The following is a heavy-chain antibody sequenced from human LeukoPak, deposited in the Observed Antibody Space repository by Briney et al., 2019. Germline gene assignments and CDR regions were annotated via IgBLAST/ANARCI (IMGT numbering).Heavy chain of an antibody. Sequence: GASVRVSCKASGGTFSSYAISWVRQAPGQGLEWMGGIIPIFGTANYAQKFQGRVTITADESTSTAYMELSSLRSEDTAVYYCARGRIVGAXAPDYWGXXTXXXXSS. V-gene: IGHV1-69*13. CDR1: GGTFSSYA. CDR3: ARGRIVGAXAPDY. D-gene: IGHD1-26*01. J-gene: IGHJ4*01. CDR2: IIPIFGTA.